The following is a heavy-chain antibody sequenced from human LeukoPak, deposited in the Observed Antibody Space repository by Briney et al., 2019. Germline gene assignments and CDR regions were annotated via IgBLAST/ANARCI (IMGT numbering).Heavy chain of an antibody. CDR3: ARHSGSYGIYWFDP. CDR1: GGSISSSTYS. Sequence: PSETLSLTCTVSGGSISSSTYSWGWIRQPPGKGLEWIGSIYYSGSTYYNPSLKSRVTISVDTSKNQFSLKLSSVTAADTAVYNCARHSGSYGIYWFDPWGQGTLVTVSS. J-gene: IGHJ5*02. CDR2: IYYSGST. V-gene: IGHV4-39*01. D-gene: IGHD1-26*01.